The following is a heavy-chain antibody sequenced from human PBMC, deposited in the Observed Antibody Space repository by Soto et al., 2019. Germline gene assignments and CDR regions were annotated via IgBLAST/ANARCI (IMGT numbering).Heavy chain of an antibody. CDR2: ISYDGSNK. Sequence: PXESLRLSCASSGFTFSSYGRHWVRQAPGKGLEWVAVISYDGSNKYYADSVKGRFTISRDNSKNTLYLQMNSLRAEDTAVYYCAKLNYDSSGYLDYWGQGTLVTVSS. J-gene: IGHJ4*02. V-gene: IGHV3-30*18. D-gene: IGHD3-22*01. CDR3: AKLNYDSSGYLDY. CDR1: GFTFSSYG.